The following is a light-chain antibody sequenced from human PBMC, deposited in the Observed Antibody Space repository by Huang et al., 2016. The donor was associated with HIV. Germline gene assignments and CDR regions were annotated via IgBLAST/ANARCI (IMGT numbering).Light chain of an antibody. CDR3: QQSYNLPYT. J-gene: IGKJ2*01. Sequence: DIQMTQSPPSLSASLGDRVTITCRASQSITTYLNWYRHKPGEAPELLIHATSTLQNGVPSRFSGGGSGTDFTLTFTNLQPEDVASYYCQQSYNLPYTFGRGTKVDIK. CDR2: ATS. V-gene: IGKV1-39*01. CDR1: QSITTY.